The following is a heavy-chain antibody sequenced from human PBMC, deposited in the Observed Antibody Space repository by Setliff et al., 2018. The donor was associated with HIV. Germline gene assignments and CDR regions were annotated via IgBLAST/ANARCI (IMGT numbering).Heavy chain of an antibody. J-gene: IGHJ4*02. CDR2: IYYSGNS. D-gene: IGHD2-2*01. CDR3: ASPGGYCSSTSCHSFDY. V-gene: IGHV4-39*01. CDR1: GGSISSSSYY. Sequence: PSETLSLTCTVSGGSISSSSYYWGWIRQPPGKGLEWIGTIYYSGNSFYNPSLRSRVTISVDTSKNQFSLKLRSVTAADTALYYCASPGGYCSSTSCHSFDYWGQGTLVTVSS.